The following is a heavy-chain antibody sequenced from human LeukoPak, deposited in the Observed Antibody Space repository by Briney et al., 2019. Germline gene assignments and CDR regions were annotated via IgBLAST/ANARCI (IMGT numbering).Heavy chain of an antibody. CDR3: ARSGYSTPDAFDI. Sequence: ASVKVSCKASGYTFTGYYMHWVRQAPGQGLEWMGWINPSGGSTSYAQKFQGRVTMTRDTSTSTVYMELSSLRSEDTAVYYCARSGYSTPDAFDIWGQGTMVTVSS. V-gene: IGHV1-46*01. J-gene: IGHJ3*02. CDR2: INPSGGST. D-gene: IGHD3-3*01. CDR1: GYTFTGYY.